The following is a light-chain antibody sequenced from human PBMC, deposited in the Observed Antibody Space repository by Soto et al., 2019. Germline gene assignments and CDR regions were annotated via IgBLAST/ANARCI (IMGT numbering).Light chain of an antibody. CDR2: EVS. V-gene: IGLV2-14*01. J-gene: IGLJ3*02. CDR3: SSYTRSSTRV. Sequence: QSVLTQPASVSGSPGQSITISCTGSSSNVGTYNYVSWYQQHPGKAPKLMIYEVSNRPSGVSNRFSGSKSGNTASLTISGLQVEDEADYYCSSYTRSSTRVFGGGTKLTVL. CDR1: SSNVGTYNY.